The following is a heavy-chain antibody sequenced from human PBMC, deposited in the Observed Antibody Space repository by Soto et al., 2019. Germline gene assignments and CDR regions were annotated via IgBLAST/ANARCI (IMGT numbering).Heavy chain of an antibody. CDR3: ARETAVYCSGGSCYSFDY. D-gene: IGHD2-15*01. Sequence: GGSLRLSCAASGFTFSSYGMHWVRQAPGKGLEWVAVIWYDGSNKYYADSVKGRFTISRDNSKNTLYLQMNSLRAEDTAVYYCARETAVYCSGGSCYSFDYWGQGTLVTVSS. CDR1: GFTFSSYG. CDR2: IWYDGSNK. V-gene: IGHV3-33*01. J-gene: IGHJ4*02.